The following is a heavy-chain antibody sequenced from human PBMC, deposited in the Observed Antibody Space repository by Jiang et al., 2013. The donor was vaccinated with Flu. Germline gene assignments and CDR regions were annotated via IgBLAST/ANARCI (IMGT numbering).Heavy chain of an antibody. D-gene: IGHD3-10*01. V-gene: IGHV4-39*01. Sequence: GSGLVKPSETLSLTCSVSGGSISSSTYYWGWIRQPPGKGLEWIGNIYYSGSTYYNPSLKSRVTISVDTSKNQFSLKLSSLTAADTAVYYCARQDMVRGVSTRIDCWGQGTLVTVSS. J-gene: IGHJ4*02. CDR1: GGSISSSTYY. CDR3: ARQDMVRGVSTRIDC. CDR2: IYYSGST.